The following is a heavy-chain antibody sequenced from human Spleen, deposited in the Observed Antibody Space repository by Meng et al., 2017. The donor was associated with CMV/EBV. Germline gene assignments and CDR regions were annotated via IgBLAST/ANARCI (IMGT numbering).Heavy chain of an antibody. J-gene: IGHJ4*02. V-gene: IGHV3-7*04. CDR2: IKEDGSKK. CDR1: GFTFSSYW. CDR3: ARGGIKGLDY. Sequence: GESLKISCAAPGFTFSSYWMSWVRQAPGKGLEWVANIKEDGSKKYYVDSVKGRFTISRDIAKNTLYLQMNSLRAEDTAVYYCARGGIKGLDYWGQGTRVTVSS.